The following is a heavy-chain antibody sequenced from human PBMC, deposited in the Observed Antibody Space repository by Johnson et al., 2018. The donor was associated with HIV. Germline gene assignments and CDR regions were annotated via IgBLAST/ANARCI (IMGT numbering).Heavy chain of an antibody. J-gene: IGHJ3*02. D-gene: IGHD1-7*01. CDR3: ARDTVRGELELPDGFDI. CDR1: GFTFDDYA. CDR2: ISWNSGSI. V-gene: IGHV3-9*01. Sequence: VQLVESGGGLVQPGRSLRLSCAASGFTFDDYAMHWVRQAPGKGLEWVSGISWNSGSIGYTDSVKGRFTTSRDNSKNTVYLSMNSLRAEDTAVYYCARDTVRGELELPDGFDIWGQGTMVAVSS.